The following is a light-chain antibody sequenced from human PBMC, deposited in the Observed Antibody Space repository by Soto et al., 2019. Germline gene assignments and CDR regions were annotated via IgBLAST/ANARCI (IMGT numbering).Light chain of an antibody. CDR1: SSNIGRTY. CDR2: RNN. Sequence: QSVLTQPPSASGTPGQRVTISCSGSSSNIGRTYVYWYQQLPGTAPKILIYRNNQRPSGVPERFSGSKSGTSASLAISGLRPEDEADYHCAAWDDSLSGPVFGGGTKLTVL. V-gene: IGLV1-47*01. J-gene: IGLJ2*01. CDR3: AAWDDSLSGPV.